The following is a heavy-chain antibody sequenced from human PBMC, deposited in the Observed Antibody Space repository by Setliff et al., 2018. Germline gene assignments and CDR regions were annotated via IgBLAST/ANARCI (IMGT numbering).Heavy chain of an antibody. CDR1: GGSFSGYY. D-gene: IGHD3-10*01. CDR3: ARGVVRGVIRFDY. V-gene: IGHV4-34*01. J-gene: IGHJ4*02. CDR2: INHSGST. Sequence: PSETLSLTCAVYGGSFSGYYWSWIRQPPGKGLEWIGEINHSGSTNYNPSLKSRVTISVDTSKNQFSLKLSSVTAADTAVYYCARGVVRGVIRFDYWGQGTLVTVPQ.